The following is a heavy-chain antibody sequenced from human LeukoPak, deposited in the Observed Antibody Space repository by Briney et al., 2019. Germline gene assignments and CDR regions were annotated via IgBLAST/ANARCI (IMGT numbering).Heavy chain of an antibody. CDR3: ARHRRPSAYCGGDCSDAFDI. CDR1: GYSFTSYW. Sequence: GESLKISCKGSGYSFTSYWIGWVRQMPGKGLEWMGIIYPGDSDTRYSPSFQGQDTISADKSISTAYLQWSSLKASDTAMYYCARHRRPSAYCGGDCSDAFDIWGQGTMVTVSS. V-gene: IGHV5-51*01. D-gene: IGHD2-21*02. J-gene: IGHJ3*02. CDR2: IYPGDSDT.